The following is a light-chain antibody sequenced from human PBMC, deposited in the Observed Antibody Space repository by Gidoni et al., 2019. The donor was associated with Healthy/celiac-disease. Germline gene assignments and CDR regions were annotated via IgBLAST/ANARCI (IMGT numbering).Light chain of an antibody. V-gene: IGLV2-14*03. CDR3: SSYTSSSTV. Sequence: QSALTQPASESGSPGQSITISCTGTSSDVGGYNYVSCYQQHPGKAPKLMIYDVSNRPSGVSNRFSGSKAGNTASLTISGLQAEDEADYYCSSYTSSSTVFGGGTKLTVL. CDR1: SSDVGGYNY. J-gene: IGLJ2*01. CDR2: DVS.